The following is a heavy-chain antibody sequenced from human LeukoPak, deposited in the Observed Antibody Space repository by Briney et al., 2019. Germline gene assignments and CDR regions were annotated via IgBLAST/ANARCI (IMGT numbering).Heavy chain of an antibody. J-gene: IGHJ4*02. D-gene: IGHD3-16*01. CDR3: ARNGGGLDY. Sequence: GGSLRLSCAASEFTFSSYDIIWVRQAPGKGLEWVSWITGSGGAVKYTDSVKGRFTISRDNAKKSVYLQMNSLRVEDTAVYYCARNGGGLDYWGQGTLVPS. CDR2: ITGSGGAV. CDR1: EFTFSSYD. V-gene: IGHV3-48*03.